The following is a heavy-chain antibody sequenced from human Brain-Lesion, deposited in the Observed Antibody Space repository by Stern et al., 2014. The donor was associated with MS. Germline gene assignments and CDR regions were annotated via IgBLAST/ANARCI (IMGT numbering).Heavy chain of an antibody. CDR2: ISYSGFT. V-gene: IGHV4-39*01. CDR1: GGSISSSTYY. CDR3: ARHDSVPRPSQLYSARDRGPGYFDY. D-gene: IGHD1-26*01. J-gene: IGHJ4*02. Sequence: QLVESGPGLVKPSETLSLTCTASGGSISSSTYYWAWIRQPPGKGLEWIGNISYSGFTYYNPSLKSRVTLSAHMSKNQFSLKLSSVTAADTAIYYCARHDSVPRPSQLYSARDRGPGYFDYWGQGTLVTVSS.